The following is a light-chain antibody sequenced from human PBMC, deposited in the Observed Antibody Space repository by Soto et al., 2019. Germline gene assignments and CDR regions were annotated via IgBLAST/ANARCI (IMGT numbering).Light chain of an antibody. J-gene: IGLJ2*01. Sequence: QSVLTQPPSASGTPGQRVTISCSGSSSNIGSNTVNWYQQLPATAPKLLIYSNNQQPSGVPDRFSGSKSGTSAYLAISGLQSEDEADYYCAAWDDSLNMVFGGGTKLTVL. V-gene: IGLV1-44*01. CDR3: AAWDDSLNMV. CDR1: SSNIGSNT. CDR2: SNN.